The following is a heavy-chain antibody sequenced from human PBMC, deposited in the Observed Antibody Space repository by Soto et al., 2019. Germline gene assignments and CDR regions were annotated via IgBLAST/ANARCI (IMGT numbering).Heavy chain of an antibody. D-gene: IGHD5-12*01. CDR3: VKSQDMGGNDHKVDC. Sequence: QVQLVESGGGVVQPGRSLRLSCAASGLTFSSYGMHWVRQAPGKGLEWVAVISNDGRNKNYADSVKGRFTISRDNSKSTLYLEMNSLSSEDTAVYYCVKSQDMGGNDHKVDCWGRGTLVTVSS. V-gene: IGHV3-30*18. J-gene: IGHJ4*02. CDR1: GLTFSSYG. CDR2: ISNDGRNK.